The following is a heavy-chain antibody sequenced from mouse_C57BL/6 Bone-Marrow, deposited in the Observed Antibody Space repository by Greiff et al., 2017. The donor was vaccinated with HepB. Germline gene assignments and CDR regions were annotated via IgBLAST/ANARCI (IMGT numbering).Heavy chain of an antibody. CDR2: ISSGSSTI. Sequence: EVHLVESGGGLVKPGGSLKLSCAASGFTFSDYGMHWVRQAPEKGLEWVAYISSGSSTIYYADTVKGRFTISRDNAKNTLFLQMTSLRSEDTAMYYCASSYDGYYLSGAMDYWGQGTSVTVSS. V-gene: IGHV5-17*01. CDR3: ASSYDGYYLSGAMDY. D-gene: IGHD2-3*01. J-gene: IGHJ4*01. CDR1: GFTFSDYG.